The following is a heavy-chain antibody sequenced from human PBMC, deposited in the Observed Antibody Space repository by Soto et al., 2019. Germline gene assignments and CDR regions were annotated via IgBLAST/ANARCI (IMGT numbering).Heavy chain of an antibody. CDR3: ADALWIYTWEQLWLKAPLEY. V-gene: IGHV3-23*01. J-gene: IGHJ4*02. D-gene: IGHD1-26*01. Sequence: PGGSLRLSCEASGITFSSYAMSCVRQAPGKGLEWVSGIGDSGGTTYFANSVRGLFTISRHNSKNTLYLQMNSLGVQETAVYYCADALWIYTWEQLWLKAPLEYSAQGT. CDR2: IGDSGGTT. CDR1: GITFSSYA.